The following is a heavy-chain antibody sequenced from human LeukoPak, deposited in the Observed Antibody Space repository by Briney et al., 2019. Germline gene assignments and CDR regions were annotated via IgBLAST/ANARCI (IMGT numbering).Heavy chain of an antibody. CDR1: GFTFSSYG. CDR2: ISYDGSNK. J-gene: IGHJ6*03. V-gene: IGHV3-30*03. D-gene: IGHD1-1*01. CDR3: VRYPYYYYMDV. Sequence: GRSLRLSCAASGFTFSSYGMHWVRQAPGKGLEWVAVISYDGSNKYYADSVKGRFTNSRDNSKNTLYLQMNSLRAEDAAVYYCVRYPYYYYMDVWGKGTTVPVSS.